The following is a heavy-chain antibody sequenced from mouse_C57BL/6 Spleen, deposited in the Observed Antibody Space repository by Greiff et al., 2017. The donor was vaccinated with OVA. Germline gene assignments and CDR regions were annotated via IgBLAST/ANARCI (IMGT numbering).Heavy chain of an antibody. CDR2: INYDGSST. Sequence: EVMLVESEGGLVQPGSSMKLSCTASGFTFSDYYMAWVRQVPEKGLEWVANINYDGSSTYYLDSLKSRFIISRDNAKNILYLQMSSLKSEDTATYYCARENYAMDYWGQGTLVTVSS. J-gene: IGHJ4*01. V-gene: IGHV5-16*01. CDR3: ARENYAMDY. CDR1: GFTFSDYY.